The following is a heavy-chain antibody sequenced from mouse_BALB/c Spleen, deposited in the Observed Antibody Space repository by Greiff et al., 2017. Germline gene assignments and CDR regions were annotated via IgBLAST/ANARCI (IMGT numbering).Heavy chain of an antibody. V-gene: IGHV8-12*01. CDR3: ARRAGYDEAWFAY. Sequence: QVTLKESGPGILQPSQTLSLTCSFSGFSLSTSGMGVSWIRQPSGKGLEWLAHIYWDDDKRYNPSLKSRLTISKDTSSNQVFLKITSVDTADTATYYCARRAGYDEAWFAYWGQGTLVTVSA. D-gene: IGHD2-14*01. CDR2: IYWDDDK. J-gene: IGHJ3*01. CDR1: GFSLSTSGMG.